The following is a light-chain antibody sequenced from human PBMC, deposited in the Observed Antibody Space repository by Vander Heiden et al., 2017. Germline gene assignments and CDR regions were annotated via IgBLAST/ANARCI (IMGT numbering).Light chain of an antibody. J-gene: IGKJ2*01. V-gene: IGKV2-28*01. CDR1: QSLLLSNGYTY. CDR2: LGS. CDR3: MQALQSPRT. Sequence: DIVMTQSPLSLPVTPGEAASISCRSSQSLLLSNGYTYLDWYLQKPGQSPQVLIYLGSNRASGVPDRFSGSGSATDFTLKISRVEAEDVGVYYCMQALQSPRTFGQGTKLEIK.